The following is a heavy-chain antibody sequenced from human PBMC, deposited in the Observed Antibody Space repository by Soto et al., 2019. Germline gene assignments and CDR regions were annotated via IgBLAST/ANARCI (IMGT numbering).Heavy chain of an antibody. Sequence: GGSLRLSCAASGFIFSSYGMHWVRQAPGKGLEWVAVISFDGSKKYYADSVKGRFTISRDNSKNTLDLHMNSLRTEDTAVYYCATVAHSSGTFDYWGQGTLVTGSS. CDR2: ISFDGSKK. D-gene: IGHD3-3*02. J-gene: IGHJ4*02. V-gene: IGHV3-30*03. CDR1: GFIFSSYG. CDR3: ATVAHSSGTFDY.